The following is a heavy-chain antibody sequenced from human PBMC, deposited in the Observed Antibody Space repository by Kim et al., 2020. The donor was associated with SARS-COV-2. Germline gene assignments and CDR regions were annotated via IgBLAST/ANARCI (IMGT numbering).Heavy chain of an antibody. CDR1: GYTFTSYG. J-gene: IGHJ6*02. V-gene: IGHV1-18*01. CDR3: ARDHVRYCSGGSCYWHYYYGMDV. CDR2: ISAYNGNT. D-gene: IGHD2-15*01. Sequence: ASVKVSCKASGYTFTSYGISWVRQAPGQGLEWMGWISAYNGNTNYAQKLQGRVTMTTDTSTSTAYMELRSLRSDDTAVYYCARDHVRYCSGGSCYWHYYYGMDVWGQGTTVTVPS.